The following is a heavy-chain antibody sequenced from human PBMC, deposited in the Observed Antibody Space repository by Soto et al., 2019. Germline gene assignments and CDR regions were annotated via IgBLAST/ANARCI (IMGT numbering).Heavy chain of an antibody. D-gene: IGHD1-26*01. Sequence: SVKVSCKASGGTFSSYAIGWVRQAPGQGLEWMGGIIPIFGTANYAQKFQGRVTITADESTSTAYMELSSLRSEDTAVYYCASLFRYFDAFDIWGQGTMVTVSS. CDR1: GGTFSSYA. CDR3: ASLFRYFDAFDI. J-gene: IGHJ3*02. V-gene: IGHV1-69*13. CDR2: IIPIFGTA.